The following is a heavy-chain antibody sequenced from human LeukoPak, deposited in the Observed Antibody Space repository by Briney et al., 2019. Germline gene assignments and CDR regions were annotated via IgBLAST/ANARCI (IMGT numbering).Heavy chain of an antibody. Sequence: GRSLRLSCAASGFTFSTYAMHWVRQAPGKGLEWVAVISYDGSSKYYADTVKGRFTISRDNSKNTLYLQMNSLRAEDTAVYYCARARSSYGYGDAFDIWGQGTMVTVSS. V-gene: IGHV3-30*04. D-gene: IGHD5-18*01. CDR2: ISYDGSSK. CDR1: GFTFSTYA. CDR3: ARARSSYGYGDAFDI. J-gene: IGHJ3*02.